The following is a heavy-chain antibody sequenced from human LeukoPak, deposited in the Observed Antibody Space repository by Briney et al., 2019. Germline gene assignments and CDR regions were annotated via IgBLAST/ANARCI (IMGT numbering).Heavy chain of an antibody. CDR1: GRSISRGSY. V-gene: IGHV4-38-2*02. CDR3: ARDRSGYGDFDS. Sequence: SETLSLTCDISGRSISRGSYWGWIRRPPGKGLEWIGNIDHAGSPYYNPSLRSRVTISVDTSNNQFSLKLGSVTAPDTAVYYCARDRSGYGDFDSWGQGTLVTVSS. D-gene: IGHD5-12*01. CDR2: IDHAGSP. J-gene: IGHJ4*02.